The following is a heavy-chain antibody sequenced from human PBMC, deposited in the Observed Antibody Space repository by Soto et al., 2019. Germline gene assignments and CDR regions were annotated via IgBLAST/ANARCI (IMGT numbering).Heavy chain of an antibody. CDR3: ARDGGGIKGTMVRGLRHPLDI. D-gene: IGHD3-10*01. J-gene: IGHJ3*02. V-gene: IGHV1-69*01. Sequence: QVQLVQSGAEVKKPGSSVTVSCKASGGTFSTYSISWVRQAPGQGLEWMGGIIPLFDAAIYAQKFQGRVRNSADEATSTAYMELSRLRSDDTAAYYCARDGGGIKGTMVRGLRHPLDIWGQGTMVTVSS. CDR2: IIPLFDAA. CDR1: GGTFSTYS.